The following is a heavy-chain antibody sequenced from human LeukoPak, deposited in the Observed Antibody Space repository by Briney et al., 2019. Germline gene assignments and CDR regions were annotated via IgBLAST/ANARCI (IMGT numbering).Heavy chain of an antibody. CDR1: GFTFSDYY. Sequence: GGSLRLSCAASGFTFSDYYMSWIRQAPGKGLEWVSYISSSGSTIYYADSVKGRFTISRDNAKNSLYLQMNSLGAEDTAVYYCARDEGSYGDNWFDPWGQGTLVTVSS. CDR2: ISSSGSTI. D-gene: IGHD1-26*01. CDR3: ARDEGSYGDNWFDP. J-gene: IGHJ5*02. V-gene: IGHV3-11*01.